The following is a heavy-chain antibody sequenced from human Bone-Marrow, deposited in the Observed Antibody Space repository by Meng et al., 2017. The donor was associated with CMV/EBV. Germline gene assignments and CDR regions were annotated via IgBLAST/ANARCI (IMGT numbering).Heavy chain of an antibody. CDR1: GYTFTGYY. D-gene: IGHD1-7*01. Sequence: ASVKVSCKASGYTFTGYYMHWVRQAPGQGLEWMGWINPNSGGTNYAQKFQGRVTMTRDTSISTAYMELSRLRSEDTAVYYCARGRGTGTFYFDYWGQGTLVTVSS. CDR2: INPNSGGT. V-gene: IGHV1-2*02. CDR3: ARGRGTGTFYFDY. J-gene: IGHJ4*02.